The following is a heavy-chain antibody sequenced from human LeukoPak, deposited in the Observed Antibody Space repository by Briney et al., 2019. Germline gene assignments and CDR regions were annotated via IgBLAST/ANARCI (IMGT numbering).Heavy chain of an antibody. Sequence: GGSLRLSCAASGFTFSSYSMNWVRQAPGKGLEWVSSISSSSSYMYYADSVKGRFTISRDNAKNSLYLQMNSLRAEDTAVYYCAREEWIQLWFYAFDIWGQGTMVTVSS. V-gene: IGHV3-21*01. D-gene: IGHD5-18*01. CDR1: GFTFSSYS. CDR3: AREEWIQLWFYAFDI. CDR2: ISSSSSYM. J-gene: IGHJ3*02.